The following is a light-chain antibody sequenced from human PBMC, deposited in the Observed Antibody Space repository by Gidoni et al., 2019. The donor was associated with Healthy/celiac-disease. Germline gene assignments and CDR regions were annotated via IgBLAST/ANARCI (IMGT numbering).Light chain of an antibody. CDR3: SSYTSSSTLRV. J-gene: IGLJ1*01. Sequence: QSALTQPASVSGSPGQSITISCTGTSSAVGGYNYVSWYQQHPGKAPKLMIYDVSNWPSGVSNRFSGSKSGNTASLTISGLQAEDEADYYCSSYTSSSTLRVFGTGTKVTVL. CDR2: DVS. CDR1: SSAVGGYNY. V-gene: IGLV2-14*01.